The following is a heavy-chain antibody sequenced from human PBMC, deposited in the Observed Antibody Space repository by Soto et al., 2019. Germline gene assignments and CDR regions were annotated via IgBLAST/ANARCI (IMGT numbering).Heavy chain of an antibody. CDR2: ISAYNGNT. J-gene: IGHJ4*02. CDR1: GYTFTSYG. V-gene: IGHV1-18*01. CDR3: ARETLSKTPYSSSWYNYFDY. Sequence: ASVKVSCKASGYTFTSYGISWLRLAPGQGLEWMGWISAYNGNTNYAQKLQGRVTMTTDTSTSTAYMELRSLRSDDTAVYYCARETLSKTPYSSSWYNYFDYWGQGTLVTVSS. D-gene: IGHD6-13*01.